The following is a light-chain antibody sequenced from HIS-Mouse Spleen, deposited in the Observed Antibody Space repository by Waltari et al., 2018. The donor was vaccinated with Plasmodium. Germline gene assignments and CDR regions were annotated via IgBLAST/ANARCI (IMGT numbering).Light chain of an antibody. CDR3: CSYAGSSTFVV. CDR1: SRDVGSYNL. Sequence: QSALTQPASVSGSPGQSITISCTGTSRDVGSYNLVSWYQQHPGKAPKLMIYEGNKRPSGVSNRFSGSKSGNTASLTISGLQAEDEADYYCCSYAGSSTFVVFGGGTKLTVL. J-gene: IGLJ2*01. V-gene: IGLV2-23*03. CDR2: EGN.